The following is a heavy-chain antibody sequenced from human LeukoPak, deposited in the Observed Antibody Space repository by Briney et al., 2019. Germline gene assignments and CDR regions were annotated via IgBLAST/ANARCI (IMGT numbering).Heavy chain of an antibody. CDR3: ARDGLGSSSPFYYFDY. J-gene: IGHJ4*02. CDR1: GGFINDYY. Sequence: SETLSLTCSVSGGFINDYYWSWIRQPPGKGLEWIGYIYYSGSTNYNPSLKSRVTISVDTSKNQFSLKLSSVTAADTAVYYCARDGLGSSSPFYYFDYWGQGTLVTVSP. CDR2: IYYSGST. V-gene: IGHV4-59*01. D-gene: IGHD6-6*01.